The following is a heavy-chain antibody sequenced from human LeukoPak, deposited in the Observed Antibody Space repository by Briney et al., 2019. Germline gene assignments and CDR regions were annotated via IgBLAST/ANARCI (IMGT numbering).Heavy chain of an antibody. Sequence: GGSLRLSCAASGFTFSSYWMSWVRQAPGKGLEWVANIKQDGSEKNYVDSVKGRFTISRDNAKNSLYLQMNSLRAEDTAVYYCARDPPLVSGPVHYYYYMDVWGKGTTVTVAS. V-gene: IGHV3-7*01. J-gene: IGHJ6*03. CDR3: ARDPPLVSGPVHYYYYMDV. CDR2: IKQDGSEK. CDR1: GFTFSSYW. D-gene: IGHD5/OR15-5a*01.